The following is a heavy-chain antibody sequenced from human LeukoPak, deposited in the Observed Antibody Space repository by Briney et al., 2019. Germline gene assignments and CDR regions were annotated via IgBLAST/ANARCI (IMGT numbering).Heavy chain of an antibody. CDR2: IYYSGST. J-gene: IGHJ4*02. Sequence: SETLSLTCTVSGGSISSGDYYWSWIRQPPGKGLEWIGYIYYSGSTYYNPSLKSRVTISVDTSKNQFSLKLSSVTAADTAVYYCARVRLLWSGEPGTVDHWGQGTLVTVSS. D-gene: IGHD3-10*01. V-gene: IGHV4-30-4*08. CDR3: ARVRLLWSGEPGTVDH. CDR1: GGSISSGDYY.